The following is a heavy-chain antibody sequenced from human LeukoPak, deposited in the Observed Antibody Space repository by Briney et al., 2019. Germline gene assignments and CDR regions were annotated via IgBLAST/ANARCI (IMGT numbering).Heavy chain of an antibody. CDR3: AREIYYDSRGYYSHGLDI. J-gene: IGHJ3*02. CDR1: GFTFSSYA. CDR2: ISGSGGST. D-gene: IGHD3-22*01. V-gene: IGHV3-23*01. Sequence: GGSLRLSCAASGFTFSSYAMSWVRQAPGKGLEWVSAISGSGGSTYYADSVKGRFTISRDNSKNTLYLQMNSLRADDTAVYYCAREIYYDSRGYYSHGLDIWGQGTMVTVSS.